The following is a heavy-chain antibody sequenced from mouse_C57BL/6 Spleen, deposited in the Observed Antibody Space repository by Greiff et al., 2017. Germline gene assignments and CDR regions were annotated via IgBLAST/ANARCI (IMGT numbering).Heavy chain of an antibody. J-gene: IGHJ3*01. D-gene: IGHD3-2*02. CDR3: AIVDSSGYVGFAY. V-gene: IGHV2-5*01. CDR2: IWRGGST. CDR1: GFSLTSYG. Sequence: VQLQQSGPGLVQPSQSLSITCTVSGFSLTSYGVHWVRQSPGKGLEWLGVIWRGGSTDYNAAFMSRLSITKDNSKSQVFFKMNSLQGDDTAIYYCAIVDSSGYVGFAYWGQGTLVTVSA.